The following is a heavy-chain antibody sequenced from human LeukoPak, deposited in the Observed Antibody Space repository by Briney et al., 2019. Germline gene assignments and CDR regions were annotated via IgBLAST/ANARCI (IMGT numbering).Heavy chain of an antibody. Sequence: SETLSLTCTVSGGSISSYYWRWIRQPPGKGLEWIGYSSFSGSTNYNPSLKSRVTISLDTSKNQFSLRLNSVTAADTAVYYCARGGLSSGWYGWGQGTLVTVSS. CDR3: ARGGLSSGWYG. CDR1: GGSISSYY. J-gene: IGHJ4*02. CDR2: SSFSGST. D-gene: IGHD6-19*01. V-gene: IGHV4-59*01.